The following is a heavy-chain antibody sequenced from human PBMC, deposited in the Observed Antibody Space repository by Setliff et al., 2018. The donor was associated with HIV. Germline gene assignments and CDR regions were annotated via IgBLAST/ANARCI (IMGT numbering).Heavy chain of an antibody. V-gene: IGHV5-51*01. J-gene: IGHJ6*03. D-gene: IGHD3-3*01. Sequence: PGESLKISCKGSGYSFTNYWIGWVRQMPGKGLEWMGIIYPGDSDTRYSPSFQGQVTISRDDSKSIAYLQMNSLKTEDTAVYYCSRGVLQFLEWSSSGDYYYYMDVWGKGTTVTVSS. CDR1: GYSFTNYW. CDR3: SRGVLQFLEWSSSGDYYYYMDV. CDR2: IYPGDSDT.